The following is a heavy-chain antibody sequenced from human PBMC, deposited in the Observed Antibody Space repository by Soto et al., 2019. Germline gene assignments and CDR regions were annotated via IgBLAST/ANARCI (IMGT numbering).Heavy chain of an antibody. D-gene: IGHD3-16*02. J-gene: IGHJ4*02. CDR3: ARGAYDDIWGSYRPTEY. Sequence: ASVKVSCKASGYTFTDYYIHWVRQAPGQGLEWMGWINPNSGGTNSAQKFQGWVTMTKDTSISTAYMELGRLRSDDTAVYYCARGAYDDIWGSYRPTEYWGQGIQVTVSS. CDR2: INPNSGGT. V-gene: IGHV1-2*04. CDR1: GYTFTDYY.